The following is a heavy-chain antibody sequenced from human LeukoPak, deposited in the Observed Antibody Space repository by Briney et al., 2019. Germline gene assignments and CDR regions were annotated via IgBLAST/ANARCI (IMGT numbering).Heavy chain of an antibody. D-gene: IGHD2/OR15-2a*01. CDR2: ISYSGST. CDR3: AGHPPRNTVDF. CDR1: GGSISSDQ. Sequence: SETLSLTCTVSGGSISSDQWSGIRQPPGKGVVWIGYISYSGSTTYNPSLKSRVTISLDTSKHQLSLKLTSVTAADTAVYYCAGHPPRNTVDFWGQGTLVTVSS. V-gene: IGHV4-59*08. J-gene: IGHJ4*01.